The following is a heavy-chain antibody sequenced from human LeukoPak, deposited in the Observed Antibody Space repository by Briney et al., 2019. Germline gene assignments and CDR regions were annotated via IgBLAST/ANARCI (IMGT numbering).Heavy chain of an antibody. CDR1: VYTFTGDY. D-gene: IGHD5-18*01. CDR2: SNPNSGGT. J-gene: IGHJ3*01. CDR3: AGGKGYTYGPTVF. V-gene: IGHV1-2*02. Sequence: GAPVKVSCKASVYTFTGDYMHWVRQAPGQGLEWMGWSNPNSGGTNYAQKFQGRVTMTRGTSISTGYMELSRLTSADTAVYSCAGGKGYTYGPTVFWGQGTMVTVSS.